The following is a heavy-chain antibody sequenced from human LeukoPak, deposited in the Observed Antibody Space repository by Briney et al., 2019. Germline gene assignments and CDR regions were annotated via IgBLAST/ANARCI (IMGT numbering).Heavy chain of an antibody. CDR2: INPNSGDT. CDR3: ARGGYSGTEKPNDY. CDR1: GYTFSGY. Sequence: ASVKVSCKASGYTFSGYMHWVRQAPGQGLEWMGWINPNSGDTYYTQKFQGRVTMTRDTSISTAYMELSSLRSDDTAVYYCARGGYSGTEKPNDYWGQGTLVTVSS. D-gene: IGHD1-26*01. V-gene: IGHV1-2*02. J-gene: IGHJ4*02.